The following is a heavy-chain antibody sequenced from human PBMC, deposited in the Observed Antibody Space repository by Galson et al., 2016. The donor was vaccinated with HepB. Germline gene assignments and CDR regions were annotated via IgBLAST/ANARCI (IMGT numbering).Heavy chain of an antibody. CDR1: GYTFSNYG. D-gene: IGHD2-21*01. CDR2: ISGYNGIT. J-gene: IGHJ4*02. Sequence: SVKVSCKASGYTFSNYGITWVRQAPGQGLEWMGWISGYNGITKYAQRVQGRATMTTDTSTRTAYMELRSLRSDDTAVYYCARECGGECYYFDSWGQGTVVTVSS. CDR3: ARECGGECYYFDS. V-gene: IGHV1-18*01.